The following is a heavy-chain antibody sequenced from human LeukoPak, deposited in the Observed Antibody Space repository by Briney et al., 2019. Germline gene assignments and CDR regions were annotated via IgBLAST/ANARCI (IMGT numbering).Heavy chain of an antibody. CDR2: IYYSGST. Sequence: SETLSLTCTVSGGSISSGDYYWSWIRQPPGKGLEWIGYIYYSGSTYYNPSLKSRVTISVDTSKNQFSLKLSSVTAADTAVYYCARIHAGYYDSSGPRRGGAFDIWGQGTMVTVSS. CDR3: ARIHAGYYDSSGPRRGGAFDI. CDR1: GGSISSGDYY. V-gene: IGHV4-30-4*02. D-gene: IGHD3-22*01. J-gene: IGHJ3*02.